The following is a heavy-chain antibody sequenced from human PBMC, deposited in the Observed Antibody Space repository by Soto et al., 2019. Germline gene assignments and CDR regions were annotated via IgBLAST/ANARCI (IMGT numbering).Heavy chain of an antibody. Sequence: QVQLVQSGAEVKKPGASVKVSCKASGYTFTSYGISWVRQAPGQGLEWMGWISAYNGNTNYAQKLQGRVTMTTDTTKSPAYLGVESLRSDDTAVYLWARGEGNVGFDYLGQGTMVTVSS. CDR1: GYTFTSYG. V-gene: IGHV1-18*04. J-gene: IGHJ3*01. CDR3: ARGEGNVGFDY. CDR2: ISAYNGNT. D-gene: IGHD1-26*01.